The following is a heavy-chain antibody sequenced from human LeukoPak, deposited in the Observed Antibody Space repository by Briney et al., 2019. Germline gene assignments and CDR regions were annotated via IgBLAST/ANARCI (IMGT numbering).Heavy chain of an antibody. Sequence: PSETLSLTCTVYGGSISNSSYYWGWIRQPPGKGLEWIGSIYYSGSTYYNPSLKSRVTISVDTSKNQYSLKLSSVTAADTAVYYCARDYGGIDYWGHGTLVTVSS. J-gene: IGHJ4*01. CDR1: GGSISNSSYY. D-gene: IGHD1-14*01. V-gene: IGHV4-39*07. CDR3: ARDYGGIDY. CDR2: IYYSGST.